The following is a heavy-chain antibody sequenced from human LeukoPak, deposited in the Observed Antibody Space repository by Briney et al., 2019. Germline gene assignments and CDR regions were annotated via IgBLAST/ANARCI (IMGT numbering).Heavy chain of an antibody. Sequence: SETLSLTCAVYGGSLSGYYWSWIRQPPGKGLEWIGEINHSGSTNYNPSLKSRVTISVGTSKNQFSLKLSSVTAADTAVYYCARGKYYYGSGSYYYDYYGMDVWGQGTTVTVSS. CDR2: INHSGST. J-gene: IGHJ6*02. D-gene: IGHD3-10*01. CDR1: GGSLSGYY. CDR3: ARGKYYYGSGSYYYDYYGMDV. V-gene: IGHV4-34*01.